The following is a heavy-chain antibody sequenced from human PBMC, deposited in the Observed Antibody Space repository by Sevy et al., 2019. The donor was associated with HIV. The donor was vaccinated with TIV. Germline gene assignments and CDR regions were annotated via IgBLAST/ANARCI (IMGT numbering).Heavy chain of an antibody. CDR1: GGSISSSGYY. D-gene: IGHD2-8*02. J-gene: IGHJ4*02. V-gene: IGHV4-39*02. CDR3: ASPLLYWLY. Sequence: SETLSLTCTVSGGSISSSGYYWGWICRPSGKGLEWIGSISYAGNTYYNPSLKSRATISVDTSNNHFSLKLTSMTAADTAVYYCASPLLYWLYWGQGILVTVSS. CDR2: ISYAGNT.